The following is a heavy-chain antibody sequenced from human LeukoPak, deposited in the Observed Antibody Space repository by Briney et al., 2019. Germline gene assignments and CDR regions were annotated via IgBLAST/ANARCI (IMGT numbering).Heavy chain of an antibody. Sequence: GGSLRLSCTASGFTFGDYAMSWFRQAPGKGLEWVANIKQDGSEKYYVDSVKGRFTISRDDAKNSLYLQMNSLRAEDTAVYYCARDRRGNYGSGSYYIFDYWGQGTLVTVSS. D-gene: IGHD3-10*01. V-gene: IGHV3-7*01. CDR3: ARDRRGNYGSGSYYIFDY. J-gene: IGHJ4*02. CDR1: GFTFGDYA. CDR2: IKQDGSEK.